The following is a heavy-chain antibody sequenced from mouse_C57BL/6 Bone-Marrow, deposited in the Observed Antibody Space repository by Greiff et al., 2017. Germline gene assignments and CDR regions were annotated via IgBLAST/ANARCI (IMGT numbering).Heavy chain of an antibody. J-gene: IGHJ4*01. V-gene: IGHV8-12*01. CDR1: GFSLSTSGMG. CDR2: IYWDDDK. Sequence: QVTLKESGPGILQSSQTLSLTCSFSGFSLSTSGMGVSWIRQPSGKGLEWLAHIYWDDDKRYNPSLKSRLTISKDTSSNQVFLKITSVDTADTATDYCARRDTGDAMDYWGQGTSVTVSS. CDR3: ARRDTGDAMDY. D-gene: IGHD1-1*01.